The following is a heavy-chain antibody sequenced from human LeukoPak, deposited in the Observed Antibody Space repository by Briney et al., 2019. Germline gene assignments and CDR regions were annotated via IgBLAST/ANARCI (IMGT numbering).Heavy chain of an antibody. CDR3: ARLGTYSWEPPNY. D-gene: IGHD1-26*01. Sequence: GESLKISCKGSGYTFTSYWIAWVRQMPGKGLEWMGIIYPGDSDTRYSPSFQGQVTLSADKSITTAYLQWNSLKASDTAMYYCARLGTYSWEPPNYWGQGTLVTVSS. J-gene: IGHJ4*02. V-gene: IGHV5-51*01. CDR2: IYPGDSDT. CDR1: GYTFTSYW.